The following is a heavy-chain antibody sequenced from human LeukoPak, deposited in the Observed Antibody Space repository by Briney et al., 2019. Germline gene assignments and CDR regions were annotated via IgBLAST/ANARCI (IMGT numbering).Heavy chain of an antibody. J-gene: IGHJ4*02. D-gene: IGHD2-2*01. V-gene: IGHV1-18*01. CDR3: ARDGCYSTSCYNFEY. Sequence: VASVKVSCKASGYTFTSYGISWVRQAPGQGLEWMGWISGYNGNTIYAQKLQGRVTMTTDTSTSTAYMDLRSLTSDDTAMYYCARDGCYSTSCYNFEYWGQGTLVTVSS. CDR2: ISGYNGNT. CDR1: GYTFTSYG.